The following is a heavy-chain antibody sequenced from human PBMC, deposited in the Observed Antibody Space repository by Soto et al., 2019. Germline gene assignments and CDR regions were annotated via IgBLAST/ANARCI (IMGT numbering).Heavy chain of an antibody. J-gene: IGHJ4*02. V-gene: IGHV4-39*01. Sequence: QLQLQESGPGLVKPSETLSLTCSVSGGSIISSSNYWGWIRQPAGKGLAWIGSGNSGGSTYSTPTLMIQVTISVDTSKNQCSLKLTSVTAADTAVYYCARQEWLRWGFDYWSQSTLVTVSS. CDR3: ARQEWLRWGFDY. CDR2: GNSGGST. D-gene: IGHD5-12*01. CDR1: GGSIISSSNY.